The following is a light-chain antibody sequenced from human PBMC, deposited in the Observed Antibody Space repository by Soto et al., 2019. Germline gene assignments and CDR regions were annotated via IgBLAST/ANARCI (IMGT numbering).Light chain of an antibody. CDR2: DTS. CDR3: LLSYSGARV. V-gene: IGLV7-46*01. Sequence: QAVVTQEPSLTVSPGGTVTLTCGSSTGAVTSGHYPYWFQQKPGQAPRTLIYDTSNKHSWTPARFSGSLLGGKAALTLSGAQPEDEAEYYCLLSYSGARVFGTGTKGHRP. CDR1: TGAVTSGHY. J-gene: IGLJ1*01.